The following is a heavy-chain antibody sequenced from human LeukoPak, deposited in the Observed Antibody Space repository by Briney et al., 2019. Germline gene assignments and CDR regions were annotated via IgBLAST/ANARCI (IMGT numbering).Heavy chain of an antibody. V-gene: IGHV4-34*01. Sequence: SETLSLTCAVYGGSFSGYYWSWIRQPPGKGLEWIGEINHSGSTNYNPSLKSRVTISVDTSKNQFSLKLSSVTAADTAGYYCARRWLQFWRAFDIWGQGTMVTVSS. CDR1: GGSFSGYY. J-gene: IGHJ3*02. CDR2: INHSGST. CDR3: ARRWLQFWRAFDI. D-gene: IGHD5-24*01.